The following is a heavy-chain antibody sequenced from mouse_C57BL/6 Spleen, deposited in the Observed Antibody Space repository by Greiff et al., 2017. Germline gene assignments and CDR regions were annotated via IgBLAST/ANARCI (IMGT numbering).Heavy chain of an antibody. D-gene: IGHD1-1*01. Sequence: VQLQESGPELVKPGASVKISCKASGYSFTGYYMNWVKQSPEKSLEWIGELNPSTGCTTFHQKFKAKATLTVDTSSSTAYMQLKSRTAEDSAVYDCARYHCGSSYWYFDVWGTGTTVTVSA. V-gene: IGHV1-42*01. CDR3: ARYHCGSSYWYFDV. CDR2: LNPSTGCT. CDR1: GYSFTGYY. J-gene: IGHJ1*03.